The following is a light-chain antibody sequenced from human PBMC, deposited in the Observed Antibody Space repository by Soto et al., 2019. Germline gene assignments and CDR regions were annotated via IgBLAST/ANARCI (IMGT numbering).Light chain of an antibody. CDR3: SLYTTASTYV. CDR1: SSDVGGYNY. Sequence: QSALAQPPSASGSPGQSVTISCAGTSSDVGGYNYVSWYQQYPGKVPKLMIYEVSERPSGVPDGFSGSKSGNTAFLTVSGLQAEDEAEYYCSLYTTASTYVFGTGTKVT. V-gene: IGLV2-8*01. J-gene: IGLJ1*01. CDR2: EVS.